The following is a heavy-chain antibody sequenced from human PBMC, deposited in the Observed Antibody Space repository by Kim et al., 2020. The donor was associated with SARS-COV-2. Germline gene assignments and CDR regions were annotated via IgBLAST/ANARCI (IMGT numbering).Heavy chain of an antibody. CDR2: ISAYDGST. Sequence: ASVKVSCKASGYSFNSYGINWVRQAPGQGLEWLGWISAYDGSTKYAQTMQGRVTMNTDTSASTAYMELRSLRSDDTAVYYCAREHCTGIICYLWWRYFFWGQGTLVTVSS. CDR1: GYSFNSYG. D-gene: IGHD2-15*01. J-gene: IGHJ4*02. V-gene: IGHV1-18*01. CDR3: AREHCTGIICYLWWRYFF.